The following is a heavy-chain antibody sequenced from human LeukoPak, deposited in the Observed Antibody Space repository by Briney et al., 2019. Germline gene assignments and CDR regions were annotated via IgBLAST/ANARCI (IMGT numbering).Heavy chain of an antibody. V-gene: IGHV3-23*01. J-gene: IGHJ4*02. CDR1: GFTFISYA. CDR2: ISGSGGST. CDR3: AKDRVFYGDYFDY. D-gene: IGHD4-17*01. Sequence: GGSLRLSCAASGFTFISYAMSWVGQAPGKGLEWVSAISGSGGSTYYADSVKGRFTISRDNSKNTLYLQMNSLRAEDTAVYYCAKDRVFYGDYFDYWGQGTLVTVSS.